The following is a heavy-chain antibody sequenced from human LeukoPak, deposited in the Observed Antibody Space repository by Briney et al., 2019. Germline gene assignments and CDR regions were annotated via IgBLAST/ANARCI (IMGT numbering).Heavy chain of an antibody. CDR3: ARALYCSTTSCPFDY. Sequence: SETLSLTCTVSGGSISSGDYYWSWIRQPPGKGLEWIGYIYYSGSTFYNPSLKSRVTISVDTSKNQFSLKLSSVTAADTAVYYCARALYCSTTSCPFDYWGQGTLVTVSS. CDR2: IYYSGST. D-gene: IGHD2-2*01. J-gene: IGHJ4*02. V-gene: IGHV4-30-4*01. CDR1: GGSISSGDYY.